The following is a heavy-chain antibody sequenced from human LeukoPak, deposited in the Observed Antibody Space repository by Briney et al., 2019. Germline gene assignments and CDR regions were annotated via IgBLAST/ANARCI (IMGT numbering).Heavy chain of an antibody. CDR2: IYYSGST. V-gene: IGHV4-39*01. Sequence: SETLSLTCTVSGGSISSSGYYWGWIRQPPGKGLEWIASIYYSGSTYYNPSLKSRVTISVDTSKNQLPLKLSSLTAADTAVYYCARHEYSGSYYGLSWFDPWGRGTLVTVSS. J-gene: IGHJ5*02. CDR3: ARHEYSGSYYGLSWFDP. CDR1: GGSISSSGYY. D-gene: IGHD1-26*01.